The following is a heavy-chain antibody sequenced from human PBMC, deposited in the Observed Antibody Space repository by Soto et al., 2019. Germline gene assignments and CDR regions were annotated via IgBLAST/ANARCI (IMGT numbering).Heavy chain of an antibody. V-gene: IGHV4-59*08. D-gene: IGHD3-10*01. J-gene: IGHJ4*02. CDR3: ARHLPYGSGSYTTNEFDY. Sequence: SETLSLTCTVSGGSISSYYWSWIRQPPGKGLEWIGYIYYSGSTNYNPSLKSRVTISVDTSKNQFSLKLSSVTAADTAVYYCARHLPYGSGSYTTNEFDYWGQGTLVPVSS. CDR2: IYYSGST. CDR1: GGSISSYY.